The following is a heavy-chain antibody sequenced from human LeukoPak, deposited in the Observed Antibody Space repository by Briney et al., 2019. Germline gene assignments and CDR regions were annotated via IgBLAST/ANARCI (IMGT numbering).Heavy chain of an antibody. CDR1: GYTFTGYY. D-gene: IGHD3-3*01. J-gene: IGHJ5*02. CDR2: INPNSGGT. V-gene: IGHV1-2*02. CDR3: ARNAENYDFWSGRNWFDP. Sequence: ASVKVSCKASGYTFTGYYMHWVRQAPGQGLEWMGWINPNSGGTNYAQKFQGRVTMTRDTSISTAYMELSRLRSDDTAVYYCARNAENYDFWSGRNWFDPWGQGTLVTVSS.